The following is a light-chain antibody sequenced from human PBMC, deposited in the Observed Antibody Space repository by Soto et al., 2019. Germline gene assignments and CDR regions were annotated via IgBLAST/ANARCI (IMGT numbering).Light chain of an antibody. Sequence: QSALTQPASVSGSPGQSITISCTGTSSDVGGYNYVSWYQQHPGKAPKPMIYDVSNRPSGVSNRFSGSKSGNTASLTISGLQAEDEADYYCSSYTSSSTEFGGGTKVTVL. CDR1: SSDVGGYNY. V-gene: IGLV2-14*01. CDR2: DVS. CDR3: SSYTSSSTE. J-gene: IGLJ2*01.